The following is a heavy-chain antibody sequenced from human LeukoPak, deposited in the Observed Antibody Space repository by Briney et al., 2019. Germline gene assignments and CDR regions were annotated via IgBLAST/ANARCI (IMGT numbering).Heavy chain of an antibody. CDR1: GGSISSYY. Sequence: PSETLSLTCTVSGGSISSYYWSWIRQPPGKGLEWIGYIYYSGSTNYNPSLKSRVTISVDTSKNQFSLKLSSVTAADTAVYYCARDRTNPNDAFDIWGQGTMVTVSS. V-gene: IGHV4-59*01. J-gene: IGHJ3*02. CDR3: ARDRTNPNDAFDI. CDR2: IYYSGST.